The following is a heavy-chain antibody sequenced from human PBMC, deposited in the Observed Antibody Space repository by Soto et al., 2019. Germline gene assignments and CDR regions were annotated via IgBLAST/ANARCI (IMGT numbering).Heavy chain of an antibody. CDR3: ARIGLHLGELSRNWFDP. D-gene: IGHD3-16*02. CDR1: GGSINSDKFY. CDR2: IYSSWRT. V-gene: IGHV4-31*03. J-gene: IGHJ5*02. Sequence: QVQLQESGPGLVKPSQTLSLTCSLSGGSINSDKFYWTWIRQSPGKGLEWIGYIYSSWRTHYNPSRKSRINISLDTSNNLLSLRLSSVTAADTAVYYCARIGLHLGELSRNWFDPWGRGTLVTVSS.